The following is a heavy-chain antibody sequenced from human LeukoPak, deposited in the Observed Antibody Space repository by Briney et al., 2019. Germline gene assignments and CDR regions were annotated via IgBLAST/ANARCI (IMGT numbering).Heavy chain of an antibody. CDR1: GASISTYH. D-gene: IGHD6-6*01. CDR2: IYYSGST. CDR3: ARRGSSSSLDY. V-gene: IGHV4-59*08. Sequence: SETLSLTCTVSGASISTYHWSWIWQPPGKGLEWIGYIYYSGSTKYNPSLKSRVTISVDTSKNRFSLKLSSVTAADTAVYYCARRGSSSSLDYWGQGTLVTVSS. J-gene: IGHJ4*02.